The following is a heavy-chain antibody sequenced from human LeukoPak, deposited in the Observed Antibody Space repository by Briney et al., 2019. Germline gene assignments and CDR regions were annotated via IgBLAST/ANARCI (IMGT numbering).Heavy chain of an antibody. D-gene: IGHD6-13*01. CDR1: GFTFSSYG. CDR2: TRYDGSNK. J-gene: IGHJ3*02. V-gene: IGHV3-30*02. CDR3: AKDIGPIALDAFDI. Sequence: GGSLRLSCAASGFTFSSYGMHWVRQAPGKGLEWVAFTRYDGSNKYYADSEKGRFTISRDNSKNTLYLQMNSLRAEDTAVYYCAKDIGPIALDAFDIWGQGTMVTVSS.